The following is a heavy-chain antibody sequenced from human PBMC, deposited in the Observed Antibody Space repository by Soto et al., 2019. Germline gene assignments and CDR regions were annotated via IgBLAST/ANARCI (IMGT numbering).Heavy chain of an antibody. CDR3: ARTMNYYDSSGYCIN. D-gene: IGHD3-22*01. CDR2: ISAYNGNT. Sequence: GASVKVSCKASGYTFTSYGISWVRQAPGQGLEWMGWISAYNGNTNCAQKLQGGVTMTTDTSTSTAYMELRSLRSDDTAVYYCARTMNYYDSSGYCINWGQGTLVTVSS. V-gene: IGHV1-18*01. CDR1: GYTFTSYG. J-gene: IGHJ4*02.